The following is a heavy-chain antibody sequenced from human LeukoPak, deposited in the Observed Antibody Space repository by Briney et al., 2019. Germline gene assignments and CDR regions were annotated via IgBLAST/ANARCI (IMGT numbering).Heavy chain of an antibody. D-gene: IGHD3-22*01. CDR3: AREMYYYDSSGYQMAEYFQH. Sequence: SQTLSLTCAISGYSVSNNSAAWNWIRQSPARGLEWLGRTYYKAKWYNDYAVSVKSRITINPDTSKNQFSLQLNSVTPEDTAVYYCAREMYYYDSSGYQMAEYFQHWGQGTLVTVSS. V-gene: IGHV6-1*01. CDR1: GYSVSNNSAA. J-gene: IGHJ1*01. CDR2: TYYKAKWYN.